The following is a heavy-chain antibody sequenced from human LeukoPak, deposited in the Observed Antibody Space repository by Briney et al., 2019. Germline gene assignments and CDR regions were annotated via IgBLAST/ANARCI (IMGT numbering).Heavy chain of an antibody. D-gene: IGHD3-10*01. CDR1: GFIFSDYY. CDR2: ISHSGTTI. Sequence: GGSLRLSCAVSGFIFSDYYMSWIRQAPGKGLEWVSYISHSGTTIYYADSVKGRFTISRDNAKNSLYLQMNSLRAEDTAVYYCASAKGRGYYFDYWGQGTLVTVSS. J-gene: IGHJ4*02. V-gene: IGHV3-11*04. CDR3: ASAKGRGYYFDY.